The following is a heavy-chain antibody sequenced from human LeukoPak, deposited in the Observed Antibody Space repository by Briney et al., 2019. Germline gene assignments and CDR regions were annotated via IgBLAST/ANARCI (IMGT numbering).Heavy chain of an antibody. CDR3: ARGRNGDSITDY. V-gene: IGHV4-34*01. Sequence: SETLSLTCAVYGGSFSGYYWSWIRQPPGKGLEWIGEINHSGSTNYNPSLKSRVTISVDTSKNQFSLKLSSVTAADTAVYYCARGRNGDSITDYWGQGTLVTVSS. D-gene: IGHD4-17*01. J-gene: IGHJ4*02. CDR1: GGSFSGYY. CDR2: INHSGST.